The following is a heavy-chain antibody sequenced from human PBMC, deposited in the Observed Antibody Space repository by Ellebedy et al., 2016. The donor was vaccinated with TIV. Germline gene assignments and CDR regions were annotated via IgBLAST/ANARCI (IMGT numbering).Heavy chain of an antibody. CDR2: INPNSGGP. CDR3: ARDWGRTVVTPVYYFDY. D-gene: IGHD4-23*01. CDR1: GYTFTSYD. Sequence: ASVKVSXXASGYTFTSYDINWVRQATGQGLEWMGWINPNSGGPNYAQKFQGRVTMTRDTSISTAYMELSRLRSDDTAVYYCARDWGRTVVTPVYYFDYWGQGTLVTVSS. J-gene: IGHJ4*02. V-gene: IGHV1-2*02.